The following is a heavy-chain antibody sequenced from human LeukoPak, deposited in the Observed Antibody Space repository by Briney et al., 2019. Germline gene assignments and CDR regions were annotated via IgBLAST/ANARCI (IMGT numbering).Heavy chain of an antibody. CDR1: GGSISSYY. J-gene: IGHJ2*01. D-gene: IGHD3-22*01. CDR3: ARGGEYYDSSGYYSEYFDL. Sequence: SETLSLTCTVSGGSISSYYWSWIRQPPGKGLEWIGYIYYSGSTNYNPSLKSRVTISVDTSKNQFSLKLSSVTAADTAVYYCARGGEYYDSSGYYSEYFDLWGRGTLVTVSS. V-gene: IGHV4-59*12. CDR2: IYYSGST.